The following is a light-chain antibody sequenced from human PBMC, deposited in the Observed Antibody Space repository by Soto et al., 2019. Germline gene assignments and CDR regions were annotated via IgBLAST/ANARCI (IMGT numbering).Light chain of an antibody. CDR3: QQYNFYTWT. CDR1: QDINIW. J-gene: IGKJ1*01. Sequence: DIQMTQSPSTLSASMGDRVTITCRASQDINIWLAWYQQKPGKAPKFLISRASILESGVPSRFSRSGSGTEFTLTISSLQPDDVATYYCQQYNFYTWTFGQGTKVEIK. CDR2: RAS. V-gene: IGKV1-5*03.